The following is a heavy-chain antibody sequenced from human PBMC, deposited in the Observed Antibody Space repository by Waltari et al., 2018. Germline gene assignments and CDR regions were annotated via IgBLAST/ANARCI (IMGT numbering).Heavy chain of an antibody. V-gene: IGHV3-30-3*01. CDR3: ARDVGGNFDY. CDR1: GFTFSSST. CDR2: ISYDGSNK. Sequence: QVQLVESGGGVVQPGRSLRLYCAASGFTFSSSTMHCVRQAPGKGLEWVAVISYDGSNKYYADSVKGRFTISRDNSKNTLYLQMNSLRAEDTAVYYCARDVGGNFDYWGQGTLVTVSS. J-gene: IGHJ4*02. D-gene: IGHD1-26*01.